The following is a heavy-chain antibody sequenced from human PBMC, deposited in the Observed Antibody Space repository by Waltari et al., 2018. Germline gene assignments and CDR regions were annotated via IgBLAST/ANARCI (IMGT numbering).Heavy chain of an antibody. V-gene: IGHV1-2*06. CDR2: INPNSGGT. CDR3: ARELVAAPNWFDP. CDR1: GYTFPGYV. D-gene: IGHD2-15*01. Sequence: QVQLVQSGAEVKKPGASVKVFCQASGYTFPGYVMPRVRPAPGQGLEWMGRINPNSGGTNYAQKFQGRVTMTRDTSISTAYMELSRLRSDDTAVYYCARELVAAPNWFDPWGQGTLVTVSS. J-gene: IGHJ5*02.